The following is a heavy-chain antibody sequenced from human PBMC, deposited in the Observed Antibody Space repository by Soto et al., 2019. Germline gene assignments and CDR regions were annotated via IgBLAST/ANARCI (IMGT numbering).Heavy chain of an antibody. V-gene: IGHV4-30-4*01. CDR3: ARAVYLYYYDSSGYYYDY. CDR1: GGSISSGDYY. D-gene: IGHD3-22*01. CDR2: IYNSGST. Sequence: SETLSLTCTVSGGSISSGDYYWSWIRQPPGKDLEWIGYIYNSGSTNYNPSLKSRVTISVDKSKNQFSLKLSSVTAADTAVYYCARAVYLYYYDSSGYYYDYWGQGTLVTVSS. J-gene: IGHJ4*02.